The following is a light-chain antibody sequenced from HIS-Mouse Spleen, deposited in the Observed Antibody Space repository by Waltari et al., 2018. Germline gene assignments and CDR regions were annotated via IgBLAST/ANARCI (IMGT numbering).Light chain of an antibody. V-gene: IGLV2-11*01. CDR2: DVS. J-gene: IGLJ1*01. CDR1: SSDVGGYTY. CDR3: CTYAGSYTYV. Sequence: QSALTQPRSVSGSPAQSVTISCTGTSSDVGGYTYVSWYQQHPGKAPKLMIYDVSKRPSGVPDRFSGSKSGNTASLTISGLQAEDEADYYCCTYAGSYTYVFGTGTKVTVL.